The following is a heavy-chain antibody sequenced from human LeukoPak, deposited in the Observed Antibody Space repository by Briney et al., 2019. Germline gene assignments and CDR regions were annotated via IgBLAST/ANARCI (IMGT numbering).Heavy chain of an antibody. D-gene: IGHD3-16*02. J-gene: IGHJ6*03. V-gene: IGHV4-34*01. CDR2: INHSGST. CDR1: GGSFSGYY. CDR3: ARLGPPNDYVWGSYRYQYYYYYYMDV. Sequence: SETLSLTCAVYGGSFSGYYWSWIRQPPGKGLEWIGEINHSGSTNYNPSLKSRVTISVDTSKNQFSLKLSSVTAADTAVYYCARLGPPNDYVWGSYRYQYYYYYYMDVWGKGTTVTISS.